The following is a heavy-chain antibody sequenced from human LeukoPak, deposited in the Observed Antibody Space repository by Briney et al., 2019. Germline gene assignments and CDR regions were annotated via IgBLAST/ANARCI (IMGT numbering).Heavy chain of an antibody. Sequence: PGGSLRLSCAASGFTFSSYSMNWVRQAPGKGLEWVSSISSSSYIYYADSVKGRFTISRDNAKNSLYLQMNSLRAEDTAVYYCARDGFPNSGSYKVAGGYWGQGTLVTVSS. CDR3: ARDGFPNSGSYKVAGGY. J-gene: IGHJ4*02. CDR1: GFTFSSYS. CDR2: ISSSSYI. D-gene: IGHD1-26*01. V-gene: IGHV3-21*01.